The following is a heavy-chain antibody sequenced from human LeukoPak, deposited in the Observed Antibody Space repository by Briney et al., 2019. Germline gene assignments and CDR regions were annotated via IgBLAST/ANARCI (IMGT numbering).Heavy chain of an antibody. CDR3: ARDVPQYYFDY. J-gene: IGHJ4*02. Sequence: SETLSLTCTVSGGSISSGGYYWSWIRQHPGKGLEWIGYIYYSVSTYYNPSLKSRVTISVDRSKNQFSLKLSSVTAADTAVYYCARDVPQYYFDYWGQGTLVTVSS. CDR2: IYYSVST. CDR1: GGSISSGGYY. V-gene: IGHV4-31*03.